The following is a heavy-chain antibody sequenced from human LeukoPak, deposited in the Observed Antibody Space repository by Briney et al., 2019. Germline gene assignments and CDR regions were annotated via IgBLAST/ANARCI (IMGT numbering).Heavy chain of an antibody. CDR3: ARAPLPYGSGSYSLYFDY. Sequence: SETLSLTCTVSGGSISSYYWSWIRQPPGKGLEWIGYIYYSGSTNYNPSLKSRVTISVDTSKNQFSLKLSSVTAADTAVYYCARAPLPYGSGSYSLYFDYWGQGTLVTVSS. CDR2: IYYSGST. J-gene: IGHJ4*02. CDR1: GGSISSYY. D-gene: IGHD3-10*01. V-gene: IGHV4-59*12.